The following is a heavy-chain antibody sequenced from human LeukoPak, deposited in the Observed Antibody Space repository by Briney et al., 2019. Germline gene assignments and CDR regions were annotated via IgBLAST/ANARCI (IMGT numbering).Heavy chain of an antibody. CDR3: ARGQLGYDYVWGSYRKTYYYYYMDV. J-gene: IGHJ6*03. CDR2: IITIFGTA. CDR1: GGTFSSYA. Sequence: ASVKVSCKASGGTFSSYAISWVRQAPGQGLEWMGGIITIFGTAKYAQKFQGRVTITADESTSTAYMELSSLRSEDTAVYYCARGQLGYDYVWGSYRKTYYYYYMDVWGKGTTVTISS. V-gene: IGHV1-69*13. D-gene: IGHD3-16*02.